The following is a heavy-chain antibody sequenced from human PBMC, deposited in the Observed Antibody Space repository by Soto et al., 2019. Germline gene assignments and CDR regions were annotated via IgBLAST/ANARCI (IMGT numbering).Heavy chain of an antibody. D-gene: IGHD2-2*01. CDR3: AGGQGKEYCSSTSCYLDYYGMDV. CDR2: IIPIFGTA. V-gene: IGHV1-69*06. CDR1: GGTFSSYA. J-gene: IGHJ6*02. Sequence: SVKVSCKASGGTFSSYAISWVRQAPGQGLEWMGGIIPIFGTANYAQKFQDRVTITADKSTSTAYMDLSSLRSEDTAVYYCAGGQGKEYCSSTSCYLDYYGMDVWGQGTTVTVSS.